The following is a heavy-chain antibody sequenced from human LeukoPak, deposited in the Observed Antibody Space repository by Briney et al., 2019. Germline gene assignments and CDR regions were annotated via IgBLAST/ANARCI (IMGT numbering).Heavy chain of an antibody. Sequence: ASVKVSCKASGGTFSNYAISWVRQAPGQGLEWMGRIIPILGVANYAQKFQGRVSITADKSTGTAYMELSSLRSEDTAVYFCARAPGNDAFDIWGQGSMVTVSS. J-gene: IGHJ3*02. CDR3: ARAPGNDAFDI. V-gene: IGHV1-69*04. CDR2: IIPILGVA. CDR1: GGTFSNYA. D-gene: IGHD7-27*01.